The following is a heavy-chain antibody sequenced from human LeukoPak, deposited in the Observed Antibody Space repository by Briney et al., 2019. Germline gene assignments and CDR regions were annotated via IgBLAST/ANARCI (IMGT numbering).Heavy chain of an antibody. CDR3: ARDGDCSSTSCYSHYYYMDV. D-gene: IGHD2-2*02. V-gene: IGHV1-69*05. J-gene: IGHJ6*03. Sequence: ASVKVSCKASGGTFSSYAISWVRQAPGQGLEWMGGIIPIFGTANYAQKFQGRVTITTDESTSTAYMELSSLRSEDTAVYYCARDGDCSSTSCYSHYYYMDVWGKGTTVTVSS. CDR2: IIPIFGTA. CDR1: GGTFSSYA.